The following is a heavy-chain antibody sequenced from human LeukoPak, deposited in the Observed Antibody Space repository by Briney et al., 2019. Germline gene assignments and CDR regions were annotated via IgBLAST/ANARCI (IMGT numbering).Heavy chain of an antibody. CDR2: INPNSGGT. CDR1: GYTFTGYY. J-gene: IGHJ4*02. CDR3: AREIVARHYYCDSSGYPLPFDY. Sequence: GASVKVSCKASGYTFTGYYMHWVRQAPGQGLEWMGWINPNSGGTNYAQKFQGRVTMTRDTSISTAYMELSRLRSDDTAVYYCAREIVARHYYCDSSGYPLPFDYWGQGTLVTVSS. V-gene: IGHV1-2*02. D-gene: IGHD3-22*01.